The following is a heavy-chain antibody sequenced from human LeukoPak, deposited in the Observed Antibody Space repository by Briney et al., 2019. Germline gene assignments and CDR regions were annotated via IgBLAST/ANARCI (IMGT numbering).Heavy chain of an antibody. CDR2: IYYSGST. CDR1: GGSISSSSYY. CDR3: ARAWFGELLPNWFDP. D-gene: IGHD3-10*01. J-gene: IGHJ5*02. V-gene: IGHV4-39*01. Sequence: SETLSLTCTVSGGSISSSSYYWGWTRQPPGKGLEWIGSIYYSGSTYYNPSLKSRVTISVDTSKNQFSLKLSSVTAADTAVYYCARAWFGELLPNWFDPWGQGTLVTVSS.